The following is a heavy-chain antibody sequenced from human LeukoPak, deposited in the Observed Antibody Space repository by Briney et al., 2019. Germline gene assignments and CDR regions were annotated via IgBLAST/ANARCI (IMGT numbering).Heavy chain of an antibody. Sequence: SETLSITCTVSGGSMDSRSYYWGWIRQPPEKGLEWIGSIYYSGSTYYNPSLKSRVTISVDTSKNQFSLKLSSVTAADTAVYYCASLPVDPTMNWFDPWGQGTLVTVSS. CDR1: GGSMDSRSYY. CDR3: ASLPVDPTMNWFDP. V-gene: IGHV4-39*07. D-gene: IGHD2-21*01. CDR2: IYYSGST. J-gene: IGHJ5*02.